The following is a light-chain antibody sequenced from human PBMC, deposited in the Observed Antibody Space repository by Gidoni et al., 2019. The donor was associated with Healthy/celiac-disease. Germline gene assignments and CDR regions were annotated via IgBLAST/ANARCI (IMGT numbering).Light chain of an antibody. CDR2: GAS. J-gene: IGKJ3*01. V-gene: IGKV3-15*01. Sequence: EIVMTQSPATLSVSPGERATLSCRASQSVSSNLAWYQQKPGQAPRLLNYGASTRATGTPARFSGSGSGTEFTLTISSLQSEDFAVYYCQQYNNWLGFTFGPGTKVDIK. CDR1: QSVSSN. CDR3: QQYNNWLGFT.